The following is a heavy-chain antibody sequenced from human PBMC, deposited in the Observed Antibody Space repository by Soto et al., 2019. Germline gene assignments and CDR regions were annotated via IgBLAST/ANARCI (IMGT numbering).Heavy chain of an antibody. J-gene: IGHJ4*02. Sequence: EVQLVESGGGLVQPGGSLRLSCAASGFTFSDSWMAWVRQAPGKGLEWVAHISPDGAQTYHVGSVTGRMTISRDNAKNSLLLQMNNLRAEDPAVYFCAKYSYHYLPNWVQRALVTVSS. CDR1: GFTFSDSW. CDR2: ISPDGAQT. D-gene: IGHD5-18*01. CDR3: AKYSYHYLPN. V-gene: IGHV3-7*05.